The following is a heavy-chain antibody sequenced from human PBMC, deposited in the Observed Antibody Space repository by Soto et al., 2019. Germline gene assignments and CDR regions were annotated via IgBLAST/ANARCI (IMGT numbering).Heavy chain of an antibody. V-gene: IGHV1-69*01. CDR2: IIPIFGTA. Sequence: QVQLVQSGAEVKKPGSSVKVSCKASGGTFSSYAISWVRQAPGQGLEWMGGIIPIFGTANYAQKFQGRVTITADESTSTAYMELSSLRSEDTAVYYCAREGPDYGEGLYYAMDVWGQGTTVTVSS. D-gene: IGHD4-17*01. CDR3: AREGPDYGEGLYYAMDV. CDR1: GGTFSSYA. J-gene: IGHJ6*02.